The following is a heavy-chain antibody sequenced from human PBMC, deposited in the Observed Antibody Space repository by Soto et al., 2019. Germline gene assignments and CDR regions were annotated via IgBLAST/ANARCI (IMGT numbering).Heavy chain of an antibody. Sequence: ETLSLTCTVSGGSISSSSYYWGWIRQPPGKGLEWIGSIYYSGSTYYNPSLKSRVTISVDTSKNQFSLKLSSVTAADTAVYYCARRSSITQIHDYWGQGTLVTVS. CDR3: ARRSSITQIHDY. J-gene: IGHJ4*02. D-gene: IGHD2-2*01. CDR1: GGSISSSSYY. CDR2: IYYSGST. V-gene: IGHV4-39*01.